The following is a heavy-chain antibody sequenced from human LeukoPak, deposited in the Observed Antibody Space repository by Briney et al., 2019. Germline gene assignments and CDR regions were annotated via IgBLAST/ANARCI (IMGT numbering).Heavy chain of an antibody. V-gene: IGHV1-46*01. D-gene: IGHD2-2*01. CDR2: ISPSGGST. CDR1: GYTFTSNY. J-gene: IGHJ4*02. Sequence: ASVKVSCKAFGYTFTSNYMHWVRQAPGQGPEWMGVISPSGGSTTYAQKFQGRVTLTRDMSTSTDYLELGSLRAEDTAVYYCAKDYCSTSCYYFDYWGQGTLVTVSS. CDR3: AKDYCSTSCYYFDY.